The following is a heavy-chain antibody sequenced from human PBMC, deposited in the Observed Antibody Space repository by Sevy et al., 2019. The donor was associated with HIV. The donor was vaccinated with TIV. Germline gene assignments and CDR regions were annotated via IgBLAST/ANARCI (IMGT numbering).Heavy chain of an antibody. J-gene: IGHJ4*02. CDR1: GYSIISGYY. CDR3: ARQVVAFGNPAFEDY. CDR2: IYHSGST. Sequence: SETLSLTCGVSGYSIISGYYWGWIRQPPGKGLEWIGSIYHSGSTCYNPSLKSRVTISVDTSKNQFSLKLSSVTAADTTVYYCARQVVAFGNPAFEDYWGQGTLVTVSS. V-gene: IGHV4-38-2*01. D-gene: IGHD3-16*01.